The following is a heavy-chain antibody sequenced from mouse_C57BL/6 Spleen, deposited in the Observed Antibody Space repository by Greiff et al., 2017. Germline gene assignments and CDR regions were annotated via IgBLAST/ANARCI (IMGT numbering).Heavy chain of an antibody. CDR3: ARDGGSSSSYYYAMDY. CDR1: GFTFSSYA. V-gene: IGHV5-4*01. J-gene: IGHJ4*01. Sequence: EVKVVESGGGLVKPGGSLKLSCAASGFTFSSYAMSWVRQTPEKRLEWVATISDGGSYTYYPDNVKGRFTISRDNAKNNLYLQMSHLKSEDTAMYYCARDGGSSSSYYYAMDYWGQGTSVTVSS. CDR2: ISDGGSYT. D-gene: IGHD1-1*01.